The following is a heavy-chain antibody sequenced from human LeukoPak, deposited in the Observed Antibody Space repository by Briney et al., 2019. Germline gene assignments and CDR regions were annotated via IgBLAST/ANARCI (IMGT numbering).Heavy chain of an antibody. J-gene: IGHJ4*02. CDR2: IHPSGIF. CDR3: ARGRDRSKAGDH. CDR1: GGSCDDYY. Sequence: SETLSLTCAVYGGSCDDYYRSWIRQPPGKGLEWIGEIHPSGIFYYNSSLMSRVTISIDTSKSQFSLGLTSVTAADTAFYYCARGRDRSKAGDHWGQGSLVTVSS. V-gene: IGHV4-34*01. D-gene: IGHD5-24*01.